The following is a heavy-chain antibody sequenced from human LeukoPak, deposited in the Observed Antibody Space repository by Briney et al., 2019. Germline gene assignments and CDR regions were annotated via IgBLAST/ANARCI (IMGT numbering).Heavy chain of an antibody. D-gene: IGHD6-19*01. Sequence: GGSLRLPCAASGFIFSDYHMSWIRQAPGKGLEWVSYISPGGDEVYFADSVKGRFTISRDNAKNSLFLQMSSLKAEDTAVYYCSGGRDIAVAGPGGYFDYWGQGSLVTVPS. J-gene: IGHJ4*02. CDR2: ISPGGDEV. CDR1: GFIFSDYH. CDR3: SGGRDIAVAGPGGYFDY. V-gene: IGHV3-11*01.